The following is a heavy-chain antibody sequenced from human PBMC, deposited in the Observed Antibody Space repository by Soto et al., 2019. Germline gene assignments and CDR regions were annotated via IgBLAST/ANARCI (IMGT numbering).Heavy chain of an antibody. V-gene: IGHV3-23*01. D-gene: IGHD2-15*01. Sequence: EVQLLESGGGLVQPGGSLRLSCAASGFTVSSYAMSWVRQAPGKGLEWVSAISGSGGSTYYADSVKGLFTISRDNSKNTLYLQMNSLRAEDTAVYYCAKTEVAATSPLPFDIWGQGTMVTVSS. CDR2: ISGSGGST. CDR3: AKTEVAATSPLPFDI. J-gene: IGHJ3*02. CDR1: GFTVSSYA.